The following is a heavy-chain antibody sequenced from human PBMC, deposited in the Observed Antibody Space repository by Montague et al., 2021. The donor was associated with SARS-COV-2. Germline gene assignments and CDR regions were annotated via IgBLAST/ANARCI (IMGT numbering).Heavy chain of an antibody. CDR3: ARNPHRTYFYGSGIYLLNHSFDY. Sequence: SLRLSCAASDFTLYAYWMNWVRQAPGKGLEWVANINYDGSETYYVGSVKGRFTISRDNANNALHLQMNNLRAADTAVYFCARNPHRTYFYGSGIYLLNHSFDYWGPGTLVTVSS. CDR1: DFTLYAYW. J-gene: IGHJ4*02. CDR2: INYDGSET. V-gene: IGHV3-7*01. D-gene: IGHD3-10*01.